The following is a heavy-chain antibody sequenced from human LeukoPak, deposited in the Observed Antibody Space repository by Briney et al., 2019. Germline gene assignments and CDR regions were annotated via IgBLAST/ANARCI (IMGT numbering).Heavy chain of an antibody. CDR3: ARESSGWYYFDY. J-gene: IGHJ4*02. CDR2: ISYDGSNK. CDR1: GFTFSSYA. D-gene: IGHD6-19*01. Sequence: GGSLRLSCAASGFTFSSYAMHWVRQAPGKGLEWVAVISYDGSNKYYADSVKGRFTISRDNSKNTLYLQMNSLRAEDTAVYYCARESSGWYYFDYWGQGTLVTVSS. V-gene: IGHV3-30-3*01.